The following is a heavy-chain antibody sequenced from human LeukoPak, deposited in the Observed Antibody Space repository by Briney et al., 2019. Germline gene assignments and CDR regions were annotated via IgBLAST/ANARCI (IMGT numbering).Heavy chain of an antibody. J-gene: IGHJ4*02. CDR2: ISAYNGNT. CDR1: GYAFSDHH. V-gene: IGHV1-18*04. CDR3: AREVPYDTSVYYQPFDF. D-gene: IGHD3-22*01. Sequence: GASVKVSCKASGYAFSDHHVCWVRQAPGQGLEWMGWISAYNGNTNYAQKLQGRVTMTTDTSTSTAYMELRSLRSDDTAVYYCAREVPYDTSVYYQPFDFWGQGTLVTVSS.